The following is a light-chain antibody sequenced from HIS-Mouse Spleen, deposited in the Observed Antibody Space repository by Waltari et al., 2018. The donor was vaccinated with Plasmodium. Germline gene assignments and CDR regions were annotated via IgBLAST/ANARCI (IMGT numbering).Light chain of an antibody. CDR1: NIGSKS. Sequence: SYVLTQPPSVSVAPGQTARITCGGNNIGSKSVHWYQQKPGQAPVLVVYDDSDRPSGSPGRFSGSNSGNTATLTIGRVEAGDEADYYCQVWDSSSDHPVFGGGTKLTVL. CDR3: QVWDSSSDHPV. V-gene: IGLV3-21*02. J-gene: IGLJ2*01. CDR2: DDS.